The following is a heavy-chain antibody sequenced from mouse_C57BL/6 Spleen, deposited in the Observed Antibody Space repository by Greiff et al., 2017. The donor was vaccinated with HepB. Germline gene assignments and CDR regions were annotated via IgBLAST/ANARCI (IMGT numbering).Heavy chain of an antibody. J-gene: IGHJ2*01. CDR2: IYPGGGYT. V-gene: IGHV1-63*01. CDR1: GYTFTNYW. CDR3: ARTHYYGSSSYYFDY. D-gene: IGHD1-1*01. Sequence: QVQLQQSGAELVRPGTSVKMSCKASGYTFTNYWIGWAKQRPGHGLEWIGDIYPGGGYTNYNEKFKGKATLTADKSSSTAYMQFSSLTSEDSAIYYGARTHYYGSSSYYFDYWGNGTTLTVAS.